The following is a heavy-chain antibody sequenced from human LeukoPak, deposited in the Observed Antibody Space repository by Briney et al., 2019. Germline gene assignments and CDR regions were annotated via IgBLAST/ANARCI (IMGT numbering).Heavy chain of an antibody. D-gene: IGHD3-10*01. CDR3: ARDLPYYYGSGSPFDY. CDR1: GGSISSSSYY. CDR2: IYHSGST. J-gene: IGHJ4*02. V-gene: IGHV4-39*07. Sequence: SETLSLTCTVSGGSISSSSYYWGWIRQPPGKGLEWIGSIYHSGSTYYNPSLKSRVTISVDTSKNQFSLKLSSVTAADTAVYYCARDLPYYYGSGSPFDYWGQGTLVTVSS.